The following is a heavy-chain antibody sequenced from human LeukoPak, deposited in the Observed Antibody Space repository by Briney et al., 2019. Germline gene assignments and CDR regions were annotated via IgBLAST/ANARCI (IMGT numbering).Heavy chain of an antibody. Sequence: PSETLSLTCTVSGGSISGYYWSWIRRPPGKGLEWIGEIYHSGSTNYNPSLKSRVTISVDKSKNQFSLKLSSVTAADTAVYYCAREPIVGATRGEEAFDIWGQGTMVTVSS. CDR2: IYHSGST. J-gene: IGHJ3*02. CDR1: GGSISGYY. V-gene: IGHV4-59*12. D-gene: IGHD1-26*01. CDR3: AREPIVGATRGEEAFDI.